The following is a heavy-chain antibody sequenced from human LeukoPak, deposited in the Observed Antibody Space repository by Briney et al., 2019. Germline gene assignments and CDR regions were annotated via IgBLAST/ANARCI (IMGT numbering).Heavy chain of an antibody. Sequence: PSETLSLTCTVSGDSITNSTYYWGWVRQPPGKGLEWIGTFSYSRSTYYNKSLKSRVTISADTSKNQFSLKLSSVIAADTAVYNCAKILVWSQGTLVTVSS. CDR3: AKILV. J-gene: IGHJ4*02. V-gene: IGHV4-39*01. CDR2: FSYSRST. D-gene: IGHD3-16*02. CDR1: GDSITNSTYY.